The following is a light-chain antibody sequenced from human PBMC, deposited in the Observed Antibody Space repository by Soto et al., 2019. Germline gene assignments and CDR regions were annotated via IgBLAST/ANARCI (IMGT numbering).Light chain of an antibody. Sequence: EIVLTQSPATLSLSPGERATLSCRASQSVSSYLAWYQQKPGQAPRLLIYDAFNRATGIPARFSGSGSGTDFTLTISSLAPEDFAVYYCQQRSNWPPSFGQGTKLEIK. CDR2: DAF. CDR3: QQRSNWPPS. J-gene: IGKJ2*01. CDR1: QSVSSY. V-gene: IGKV3-11*01.